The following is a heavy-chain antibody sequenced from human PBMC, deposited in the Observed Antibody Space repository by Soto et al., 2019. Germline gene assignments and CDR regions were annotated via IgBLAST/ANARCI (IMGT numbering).Heavy chain of an antibody. CDR2: IYHTGST. V-gene: IGHV4-30-2*01. J-gene: IGHJ4*02. D-gene: IGHD3-22*01. Sequence: SETVSLTCAVSGGAISIGGFSLSWIRQPPGKGLECIGYIYHTGSTYYNPSLKSRVTISVERSKNQLSLRLSSVTAADKAIYYCARATFVRKGYYDASQYHFLDYWGQGKPVTV. CDR1: GGAISIGGFS. CDR3: ARATFVRKGYYDASQYHFLDY.